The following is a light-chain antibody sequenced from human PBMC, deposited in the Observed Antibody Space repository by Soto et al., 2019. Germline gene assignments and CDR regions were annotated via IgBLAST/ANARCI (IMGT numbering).Light chain of an antibody. J-gene: IGLJ2*01. CDR2: DVS. Sequence: QSALTQPASVSGSPGQSITISCTGTSSDVGGYNYVSWYQQHPGKAPKLMIYDVSNRPSGVSNRCSGTKSGNTASLTISGLQSDDYADYYCISYTRSSTLDVVFGGGTKLTVL. CDR3: ISYTRSSTLDVV. CDR1: SSDVGGYNY. V-gene: IGLV2-14*01.